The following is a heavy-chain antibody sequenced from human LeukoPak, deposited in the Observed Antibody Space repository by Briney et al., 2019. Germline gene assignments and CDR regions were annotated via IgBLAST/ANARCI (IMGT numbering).Heavy chain of an antibody. J-gene: IGHJ4*02. Sequence: PGASLRLSCAASGFTSTSYPMSWLRQAPGKALEWFSTVSRSDGNTYYADSVKGRFTIARDSSKNTPDPQMSSLSGEGTVVYYWAKRDYCRGAHCAFDYWGQGNLVTVSS. CDR1: GFTSTSYP. CDR3: AKRDYCRGAHCAFDY. V-gene: IGHV3-23*01. D-gene: IGHD2-15*01. CDR2: VSRSDGNT.